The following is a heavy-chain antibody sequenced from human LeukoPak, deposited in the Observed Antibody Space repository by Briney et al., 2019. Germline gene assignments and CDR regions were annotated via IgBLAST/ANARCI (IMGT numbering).Heavy chain of an antibody. J-gene: IGHJ4*02. CDR1: GYTFTSYG. V-gene: IGHV1-18*01. CDR3: ARVSDTMVRGVSRFDY. Sequence: WASVKVSCKASGYTFTSYGISWVRQAPGQGLEWMGWISAYNGNTNYAQKLQGRVTMTTDTSTSTAYMELRSLRSDDTAVYYCARVSDTMVRGVSRFDYWGQGTLVTVSS. D-gene: IGHD3-10*01. CDR2: ISAYNGNT.